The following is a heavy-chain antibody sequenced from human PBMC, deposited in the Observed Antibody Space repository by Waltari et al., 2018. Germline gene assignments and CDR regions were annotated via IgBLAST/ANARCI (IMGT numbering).Heavy chain of an antibody. CDR3: ARDRGRGLYLDT. CDR2: VHGSGRS. J-gene: IGHJ4*02. V-gene: IGHV4-4*02. CDR1: GDSVSSTYW. Sequence: QLRLQESGPGLVKPSGTLSLSCAVSGDSVSSTYWWSWVRQSPQKGLEWIGQVHGSGRSNYSPSFASRVTVSLDTSNNQFDLKMTAATAADTAVYYCARDRGRGLYLDTWGPGTVVTVS. D-gene: IGHD2-15*01.